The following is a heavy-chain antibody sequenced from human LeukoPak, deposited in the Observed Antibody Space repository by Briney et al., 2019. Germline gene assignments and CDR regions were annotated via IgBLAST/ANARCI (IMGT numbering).Heavy chain of an antibody. Sequence: PSETLSLTCTVSGYSISTGYYWDWIRQPPGKGLEWIGTFYHGGSTYYNPSLKSRVTISVDTSKNQFSLNLTSVTAADTAVYYCARVDLYSLMSKNWFDPWGQGTLVTVSS. CDR2: FYHGGST. J-gene: IGHJ5*02. CDR1: GYSISTGYY. D-gene: IGHD5-18*01. V-gene: IGHV4-38-2*02. CDR3: ARVDLYSLMSKNWFDP.